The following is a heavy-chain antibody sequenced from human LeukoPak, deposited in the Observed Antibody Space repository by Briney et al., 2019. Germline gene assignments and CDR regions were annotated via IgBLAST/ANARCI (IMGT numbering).Heavy chain of an antibody. Sequence: GRSLRLSCAASGFTFDGYAMHWVRQAPGKGLEWVSGISWNSGSIVYADSVKGRFTISRDNAKNSLYLQMNSLRAEDTALYYCAKAGVEDNYYFDYWGQGTLVTVSS. CDR1: GFTFDGYA. V-gene: IGHV3-9*01. CDR3: AKAGVEDNYYFDY. CDR2: ISWNSGSI. J-gene: IGHJ4*02. D-gene: IGHD3-10*01.